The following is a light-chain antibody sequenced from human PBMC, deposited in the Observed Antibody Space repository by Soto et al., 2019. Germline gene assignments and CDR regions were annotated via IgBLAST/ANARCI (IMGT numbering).Light chain of an antibody. Sequence: EIVLTQSPGTLSLSPGERATLSCRASQSVSSSYLAWYQQKPGQAPRLLIYGASSRATGIPDRFSGSGSGTDFTLTISRLAPEDFAVYYCQQYGSSLVFGQGTRLEIK. CDR3: QQYGSSLV. CDR2: GAS. J-gene: IGKJ5*01. CDR1: QSVSSSY. V-gene: IGKV3-20*01.